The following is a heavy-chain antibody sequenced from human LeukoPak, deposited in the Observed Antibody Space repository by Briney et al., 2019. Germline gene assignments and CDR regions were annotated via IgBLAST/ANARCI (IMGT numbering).Heavy chain of an antibody. CDR1: GFTFSSYA. J-gene: IGHJ4*02. Sequence: AGGSLRLSCAASGFTFSSYAMSWVRQAPGKGLEWVSAISGSGGSTYYADSVKGRFTISRDNSKNTLYLQMNSLRAEDTAVYYCANQYCGSNCYSGFDYWGQGTLVTVSS. CDR2: ISGSGGST. D-gene: IGHD2-21*02. CDR3: ANQYCGSNCYSGFDY. V-gene: IGHV3-23*01.